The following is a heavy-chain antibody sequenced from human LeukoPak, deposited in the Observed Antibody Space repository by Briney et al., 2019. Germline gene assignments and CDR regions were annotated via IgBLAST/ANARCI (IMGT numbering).Heavy chain of an antibody. V-gene: IGHV3-30*03. CDR3: ATQVDEYCSGGSCYSSSYYYGMDV. CDR2: ISYDGSNK. CDR1: GFTFSSYG. J-gene: IGHJ6*02. Sequence: PGRSLRLSCAASGFTFSSYGMHWVRQAPGKGLEWVAVISYDGSNKYYADSVKGRFTISRDNSKNTLYLQMNSLRAEDTAVYYCATQVDEYCSGGSCYSSSYYYGMDVWGQGTTVTVSS. D-gene: IGHD2-15*01.